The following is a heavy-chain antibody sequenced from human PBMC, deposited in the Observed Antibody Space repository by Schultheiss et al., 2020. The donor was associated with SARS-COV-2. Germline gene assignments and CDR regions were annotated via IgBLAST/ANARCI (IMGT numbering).Heavy chain of an antibody. J-gene: IGHJ2*01. V-gene: IGHV3-53*01. Sequence: GGSLRLSCAASGFTVSNNYMSWIRQAPGKGLEWVSVIYSGGNTYYVDSVKGRFTISRDNAKNSLYLQMNSLRAEDTAVYYCARVVGEWYFDLWGRGTLVTVSS. D-gene: IGHD2-15*01. CDR3: ARVVGEWYFDL. CDR1: GFTVSNNY. CDR2: IYSGGNT.